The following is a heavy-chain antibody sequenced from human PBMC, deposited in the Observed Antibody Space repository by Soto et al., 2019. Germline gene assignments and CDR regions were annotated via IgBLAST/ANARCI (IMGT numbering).Heavy chain of an antibody. V-gene: IGHV4-31*03. Sequence: QVQLQESGPGLVKPSQTLSLTCTVSGGSISSGGYYWSWIRQHPGKGLEWIGYIYYSGSTYYNPSLKTGVTISVDASKNQFSLKLSSVPDAGTAVYYCAGTVLVVAANPIPKFDLGGRGTLVTVSP. CDR2: IYYSGST. CDR3: AGTVLVVAANPIPKFDL. CDR1: GGSISSGGYY. D-gene: IGHD2-15*01. J-gene: IGHJ2*01.